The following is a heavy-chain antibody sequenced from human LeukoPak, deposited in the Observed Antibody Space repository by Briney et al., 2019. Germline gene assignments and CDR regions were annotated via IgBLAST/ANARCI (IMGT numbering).Heavy chain of an antibody. CDR3: ANGGGAYDVIDY. D-gene: IGHD3-16*01. J-gene: IGHJ4*02. CDR2: IRYDGSNK. V-gene: IGHV3-30*02. Sequence: PGGSLRLSCAASGFTFRSYGMHWVRQAPGKGLEWVAYIRYDGSNKFYTVSVKGRFTISRDNSKNTLYSQMNSLRSEDTGVYYCANGGGAYDVIDYWGQGTLVTVSS. CDR1: GFTFRSYG.